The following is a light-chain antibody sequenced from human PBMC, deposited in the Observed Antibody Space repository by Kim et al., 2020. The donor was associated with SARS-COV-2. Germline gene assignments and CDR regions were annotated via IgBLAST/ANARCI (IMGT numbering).Light chain of an antibody. CDR3: QQSYSTPLT. V-gene: IGKV1-39*01. J-gene: IGKJ4*01. CDR2: AAS. CDR1: QRISNS. Sequence: ASVRDRVTITCRASQRISNSLNWYQQKPGKAPNLLIYAASSLQSGVPSRFSGRGSGTDFTLTIGSLQPEDFATYFCQQSYSTPLTFGGGTKVDIK.